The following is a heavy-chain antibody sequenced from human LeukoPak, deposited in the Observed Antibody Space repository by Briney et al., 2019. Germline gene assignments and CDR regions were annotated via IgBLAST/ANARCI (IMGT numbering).Heavy chain of an antibody. Sequence: GGSLRLSCAASGFTFSSYAMSWVRQAPGKGLEWVSAISGSGGSTYYADSVKGRFTISRDNSKNTLYLQMNSLRAEDTAVYYCAKDQYVVVTASPYYFDYWGQGTLVTVSS. CDR1: GFTFSSYA. CDR2: ISGSGGST. V-gene: IGHV3-23*01. CDR3: AKDQYVVVTASPYYFDY. J-gene: IGHJ4*02. D-gene: IGHD2-21*02.